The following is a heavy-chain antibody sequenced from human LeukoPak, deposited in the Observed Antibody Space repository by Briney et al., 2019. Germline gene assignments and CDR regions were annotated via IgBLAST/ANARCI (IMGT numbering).Heavy chain of an antibody. D-gene: IGHD3-10*02. CDR1: GFTFSDYN. Sequence: GGSLRLSCAASGFTFSDYNMRWIRQTPGKGLEWVSSISRSGSTIYYADSVKGRFTISRDNAKNSLYLQMNSLRAEDTAVYYCAELGITMIGGVWGKGTTVTISS. J-gene: IGHJ6*04. CDR2: ISRSGSTI. V-gene: IGHV3-11*04. CDR3: AELGITMIGGV.